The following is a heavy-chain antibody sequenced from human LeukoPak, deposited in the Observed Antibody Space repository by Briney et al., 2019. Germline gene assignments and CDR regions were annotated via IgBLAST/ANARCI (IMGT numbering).Heavy chain of an antibody. CDR3: ANLGYYYDSSGYYLNY. Sequence: PGGSLRLSCAASGFTFSSYAMSWVRQAPGKGLEWVSAISGSGGSTYYADSVKGRFTISRDNSKNTLYLQMNSLRAEDTAVYYCANLGYYYDSSGYYLNYWGQGTLVTVSS. J-gene: IGHJ4*02. D-gene: IGHD3-22*01. CDR2: ISGSGGST. CDR1: GFTFSSYA. V-gene: IGHV3-23*01.